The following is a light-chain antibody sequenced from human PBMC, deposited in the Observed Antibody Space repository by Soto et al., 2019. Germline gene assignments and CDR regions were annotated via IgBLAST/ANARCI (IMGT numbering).Light chain of an antibody. CDR1: SSDVGGYKS. V-gene: IGLV2-8*01. J-gene: IGLJ2*01. CDR3: SSFAGSNNVI. Sequence: QSALTQPPSASGSPGQSVTISCTGTSSDVGGYKSVSWYQQHPGKAPKLMIYEVTKRPSGVPDRFSGSRSGNTASLTVSGLKTEDEADYYCSSFAGSNNVIFGGGTKLTVL. CDR2: EVT.